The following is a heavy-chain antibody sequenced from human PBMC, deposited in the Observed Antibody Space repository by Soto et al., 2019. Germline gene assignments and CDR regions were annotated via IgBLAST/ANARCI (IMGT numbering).Heavy chain of an antibody. D-gene: IGHD5-18*01. V-gene: IGHV3-7*03. CDR3: ARPWDTAMVSTWNY. Sequence: EVQLLESGGGLVQPGGSLRLSCAASGFTFSSYSMSWVRQAPGKGLEWVANINKNGGEKSCVDSVKGRFTISRDNAKNSLYLQMNSLRAEDTAVYYCARPWDTAMVSTWNYWGQGTLVTVSS. J-gene: IGHJ4*02. CDR2: INKNGGEK. CDR1: GFTFSSYS.